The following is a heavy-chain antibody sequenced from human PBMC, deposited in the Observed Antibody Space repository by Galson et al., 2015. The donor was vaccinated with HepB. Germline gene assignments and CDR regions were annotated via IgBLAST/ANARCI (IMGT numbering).Heavy chain of an antibody. Sequence: SLRLSCAASGFTFNSYWMSWVRQAPGKGLEWVADIKLNGSEKYYVDSVKGRFTISRDNAKNSLYLQMNSLRAEDTAVYYCARDTPSYSRSNWGQGTPVTVSS. V-gene: IGHV3-7*03. CDR2: IKLNGSEK. J-gene: IGHJ4*02. CDR1: GFTFNSYW. D-gene: IGHD6-13*01. CDR3: ARDTPSYSRSN.